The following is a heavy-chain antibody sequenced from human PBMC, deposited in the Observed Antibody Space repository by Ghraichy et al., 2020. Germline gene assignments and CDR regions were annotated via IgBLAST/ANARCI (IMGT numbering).Heavy chain of an antibody. J-gene: IGHJ2*01. D-gene: IGHD7-27*01. CDR3: ARTRTEDWGLSTDWYYDL. CDR2: IYRGGTI. CDR1: GFSVSDNY. V-gene: IGHV3-53*01. Sequence: GGSLRLSCEVSGFSVSDNYMTWVRLAPGRGLEWVAVIYRGGTIYSGDSVKGRFTISRDTSKNTLHLQLRSLQAEDTAIYYCARTRTEDWGLSTDWYYDLWGRGTLVTVS.